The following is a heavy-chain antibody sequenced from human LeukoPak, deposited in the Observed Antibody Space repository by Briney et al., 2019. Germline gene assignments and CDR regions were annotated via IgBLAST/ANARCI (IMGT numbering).Heavy chain of an antibody. V-gene: IGHV3-9*01. CDR3: AKDIDGSGWSFDY. CDR1: GFTFDDYA. J-gene: IGHJ4*02. CDR2: ISWNSGSI. Sequence: GGSLRLSCAASGFTFDDYAMHWVRQAPGKGLEWVSGISWNSGSIGYADSVKGRFTISRDNAKNSLYLQMNSLRAEDTALYYCAKDIDGSGWSFDYWGQGTLVTVSS. D-gene: IGHD6-19*01.